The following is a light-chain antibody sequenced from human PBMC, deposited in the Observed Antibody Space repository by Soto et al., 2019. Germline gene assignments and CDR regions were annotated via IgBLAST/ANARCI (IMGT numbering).Light chain of an antibody. CDR2: DAS. CDR3: QQRSSRPPT. J-gene: IGKJ1*01. CDR1: QSVSSY. V-gene: IGKV3-11*01. Sequence: EIVLTQSPATLSLSPGERATLSCRASQSVSSYLAWYQQKPGQAPRLLIYDASNRATGIPARFSGSGSGTDFTLTISSLQPEDFAVYYCQQRSSRPPTFGQGTKVEIK.